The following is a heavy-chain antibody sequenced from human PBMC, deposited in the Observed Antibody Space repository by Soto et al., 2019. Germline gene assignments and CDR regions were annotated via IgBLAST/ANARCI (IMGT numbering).Heavy chain of an antibody. D-gene: IGHD2-15*01. CDR1: GYTFTGYY. V-gene: IGHV1-2*04. CDR2: INPNSGGT. J-gene: IGHJ4*02. Sequence: ASVKVSCKASGYTFTGYYMHWVRQAPGQGLEWMGWINPNSGGTNYAQKFQGWVTMTRDTSISTAYMELSRLRSDDTAVYYCARVPLEYCSGGSCADLTFDYWGQGTLVTVSS. CDR3: ARVPLEYCSGGSCADLTFDY.